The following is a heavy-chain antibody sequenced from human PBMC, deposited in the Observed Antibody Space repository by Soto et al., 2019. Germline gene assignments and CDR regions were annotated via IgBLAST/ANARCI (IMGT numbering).Heavy chain of an antibody. V-gene: IGHV2-5*02. CDR1: GFSLTTSGVG. J-gene: IGHJ4*02. Sequence: QITLNESGPTVVRPTETLTLTCRFSGFSLTTSGVGVGWIRQSPGKAPEWLALIYWDDDKRYSASLKSRLTIPKDTSTNPVVLTVSDLDPTDTATYYCAHRVLRTVFGLVTTTAIYFDFWGQGTPVAVSS. CDR2: IYWDDDK. CDR3: AHRVLRTVFGLVTTTAIYFDF. D-gene: IGHD3-3*01.